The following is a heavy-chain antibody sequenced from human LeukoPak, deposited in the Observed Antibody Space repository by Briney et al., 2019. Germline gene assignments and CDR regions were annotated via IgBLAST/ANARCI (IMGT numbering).Heavy chain of an antibody. CDR3: AKDYRRYGGYSDY. J-gene: IGHJ4*02. CDR1: RFTFSSYG. Sequence: PGGSLRLSCAASRFTFSSYGMHWVCQAPGKGLEWVAFIRLDGSNEYYADSVKGRFTISRDNSRNTLFLQMNTLRAEDTAVYYCAKDYRRYGGYSDYWGQGTLVTVSS. V-gene: IGHV3-30*02. D-gene: IGHD4-17*01. CDR2: IRLDGSNE.